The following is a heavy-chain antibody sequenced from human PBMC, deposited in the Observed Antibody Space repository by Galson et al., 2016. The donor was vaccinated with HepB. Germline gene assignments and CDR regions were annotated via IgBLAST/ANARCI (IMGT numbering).Heavy chain of an antibody. Sequence: SLRLSCAASGFSFNDYGFHWVRQAPGKGLEWLAMISYGGDIYYTDSVKGRFTISRVNSENTLYLQMNSLRPEDTGVYYCARDWGSSGWYNWFDPWGQGTLVTVSS. D-gene: IGHD6-19*01. J-gene: IGHJ5*02. CDR1: GFSFNDYG. V-gene: IGHV3-30*04. CDR3: ARDWGSSGWYNWFDP. CDR2: ISYGGDI.